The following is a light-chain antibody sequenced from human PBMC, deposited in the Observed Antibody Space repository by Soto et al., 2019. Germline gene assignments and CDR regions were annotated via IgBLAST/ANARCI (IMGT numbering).Light chain of an antibody. Sequence: DIQMTQSPSTLSASVGHRLTITCRASQSVSWWLAWYQQKPGKAPKLLIYDASTLESGVPLRFSGSGSGTDFTLTISSLQPDDVATYYCQQYNNFRWTFGQGTKVEIK. CDR2: DAS. V-gene: IGKV1-5*01. CDR1: QSVSWW. CDR3: QQYNNFRWT. J-gene: IGKJ1*01.